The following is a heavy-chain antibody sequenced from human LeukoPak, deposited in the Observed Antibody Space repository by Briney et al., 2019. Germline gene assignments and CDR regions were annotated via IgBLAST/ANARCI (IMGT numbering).Heavy chain of an antibody. J-gene: IGHJ4*02. V-gene: IGHV1-69*13. CDR1: GYPFTSYG. Sequence: SVKVSCKASGYPFTSYGISWVRQAPGQGLEWMGGIIPIFGTANYAQKFQGRVTITADESTSTAYMELSSLRSEDTAVYYCARAKKSYSGYDLSYFDYWGQGTLVTVSS. CDR2: IIPIFGTA. CDR3: ARAKKSYSGYDLSYFDY. D-gene: IGHD5-12*01.